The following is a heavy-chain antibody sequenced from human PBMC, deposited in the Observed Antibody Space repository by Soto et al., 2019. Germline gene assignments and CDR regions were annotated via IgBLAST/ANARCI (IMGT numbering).Heavy chain of an antibody. V-gene: IGHV3-23*01. J-gene: IGHJ4*02. CDR2: ISGSGGST. Sequence: PGGPLRLSCAASGFTFSSYAMSWVRQAPGKGPEWVSAISGSGGSTYYADSVKGRFTISRDNSKNTLYLQMNSLRAEDTAVYYCAKDLREYCSGGSCYGNFDYWGQGTLVTVSS. CDR1: GFTFSSYA. CDR3: AKDLREYCSGGSCYGNFDY. D-gene: IGHD2-15*01.